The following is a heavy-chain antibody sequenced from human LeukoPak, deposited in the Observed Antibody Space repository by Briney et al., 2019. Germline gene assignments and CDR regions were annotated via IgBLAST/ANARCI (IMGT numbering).Heavy chain of an antibody. CDR1: GGSFSGYY. V-gene: IGHV4-34*01. D-gene: IGHD3-22*01. Sequence: PSETLSLTCAVYGGSFSGYYWSWIRQPPGKGLEWIGEINHSGSTNYNPSLKSRVTISVDTSKNQFSLKLSSVTAADTAVYYCARAYYDSSGYNQDYYYYYGMDVWGQGTTVTVSS. CDR2: INHSGST. J-gene: IGHJ6*02. CDR3: ARAYYDSSGYNQDYYYYYGMDV.